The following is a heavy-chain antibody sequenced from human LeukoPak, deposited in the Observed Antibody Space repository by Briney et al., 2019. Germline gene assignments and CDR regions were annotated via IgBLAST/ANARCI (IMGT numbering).Heavy chain of an antibody. D-gene: IGHD2-15*01. Sequence: GGSLRLSCAASGFTFSSYSMNWVRQAPGKGLKWVSYISSSSSTIYYADSVKGRFTISRDNAKNSLYLQMNSLRAEDTAVYYCARGGGRCSGGSCYWDYWGQGTLVTVSS. J-gene: IGHJ4*02. CDR1: GFTFSSYS. CDR3: ARGGGRCSGGSCYWDY. V-gene: IGHV3-48*04. CDR2: ISSSSSTI.